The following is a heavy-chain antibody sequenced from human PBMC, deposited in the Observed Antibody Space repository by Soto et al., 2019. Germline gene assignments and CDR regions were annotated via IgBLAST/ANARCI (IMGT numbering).Heavy chain of an antibody. CDR2: IADSRDRT. CDR1: GFTFRSYA. CDR3: AKGID. D-gene: IGHD2-15*01. Sequence: EVQLLESGGGLVQPGGSLRLSCAASGFTFRSYAMSWVRQAPGKGLEWVLVIADSRDRTYYADSVKGRFTISRDNSKNTLYLQMHNLRAEDTATYYCAKGIDWGQGTRVTVSS. J-gene: IGHJ1*01. V-gene: IGHV3-23*01.